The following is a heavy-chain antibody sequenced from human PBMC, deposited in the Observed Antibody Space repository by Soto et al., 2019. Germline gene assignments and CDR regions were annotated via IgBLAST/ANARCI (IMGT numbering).Heavy chain of an antibody. V-gene: IGHV4-31*03. CDR3: ARDIRPHNCFDP. Sequence: SETLSLTCTVSGGSISSGGYYWSWIRQHPGKGLEWIGYIYYSGSTYYNPSLKSRVTISVDTSKNQFSLKLSSVTAADTAVYYCARDIRPHNCFDPWGQRTLVTVSS. CDR2: IYYSGST. J-gene: IGHJ5*02. CDR1: GGSISSGGYY. D-gene: IGHD6-6*01.